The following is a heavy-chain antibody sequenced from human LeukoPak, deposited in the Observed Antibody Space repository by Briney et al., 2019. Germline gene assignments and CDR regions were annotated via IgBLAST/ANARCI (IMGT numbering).Heavy chain of an antibody. V-gene: IGHV3-7*01. J-gene: IGHJ1*01. CDR3: ADGYGLFHH. Sequence: GGSLRLSCAASGFTFSGYWMSWVRQAPGKGLEWVANIKKDGSEKYYADSVKGRFTISRDNAKKSLYLQMSSLRAEDTAVYYYADGYGLFHHCGQGTLVTVAS. D-gene: IGHD5-24*01. CDR1: GFTFSGYW. CDR2: IKKDGSEK.